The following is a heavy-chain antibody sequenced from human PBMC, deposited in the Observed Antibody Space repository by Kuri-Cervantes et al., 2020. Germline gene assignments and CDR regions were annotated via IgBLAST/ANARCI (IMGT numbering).Heavy chain of an antibody. CDR2: INHSGNT. D-gene: IGHD3-22*01. CDR3: ARGPNLLRN. Sequence: GSLRLSCAVYGGSFSDYYWSWIRQPPEKGLEWIGEINHSGNTNYNPSLKSRVTISVDTSKNQFSLKLSSVTAADTAVYYCARGPNLLRNWGQGTLVTVSS. V-gene: IGHV4-34*01. J-gene: IGHJ4*02. CDR1: GGSFSDYY.